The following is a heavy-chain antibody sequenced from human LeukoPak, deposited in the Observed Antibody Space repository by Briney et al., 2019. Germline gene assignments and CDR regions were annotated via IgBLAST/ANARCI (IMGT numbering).Heavy chain of an antibody. CDR2: ISSSGSTI. J-gene: IGHJ4*02. CDR3: ARDYCSGGSCYPNGLYYFDD. D-gene: IGHD2-15*01. Sequence: GGSLRLSCAASGFTFSDYYMSWIRQAPGKGLEWVSYISSSGSTIYYADSVKGRFTISRDNAKNSLYLQMNSLRAEDTAVYYCARDYCSGGSCYPNGLYYFDDWGQGILVTVS. V-gene: IGHV3-11*01. CDR1: GFTFSDYY.